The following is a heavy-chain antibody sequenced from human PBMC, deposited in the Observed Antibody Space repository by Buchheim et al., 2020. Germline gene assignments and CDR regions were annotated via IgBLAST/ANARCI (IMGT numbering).Heavy chain of an antibody. Sequence: QVQLQESGPGLVKPSGTLSLTCAVSSGSISSSYWWSWVCQPPGKGLEWIGEISQSGDTSYTPSLKSRVSMSLDNSKNQLSLNLNSVTAADTAVYYCARNYYFYGMDVWGQGTT. V-gene: IGHV4-4*02. CDR3: ARNYYFYGMDV. CDR1: SGSISSSYW. CDR2: ISQSGDT. J-gene: IGHJ6*02.